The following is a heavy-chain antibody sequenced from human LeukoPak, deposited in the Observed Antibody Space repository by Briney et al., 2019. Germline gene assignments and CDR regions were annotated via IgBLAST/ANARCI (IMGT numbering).Heavy chain of an antibody. CDR3: ARGSGRDWFDP. CDR1: GGSISRYY. Sequence: SETLSLTCTVSGGSISRYYWSWIRQPPGKGLEWIGYIYYSGSTNYNPSLESRVTISVDTSKNQFSLKLSSVTAADTAVYYCARGSGRDWFDPWGQGTLVTVSS. CDR2: IYYSGST. D-gene: IGHD6-19*01. V-gene: IGHV4-59*08. J-gene: IGHJ5*02.